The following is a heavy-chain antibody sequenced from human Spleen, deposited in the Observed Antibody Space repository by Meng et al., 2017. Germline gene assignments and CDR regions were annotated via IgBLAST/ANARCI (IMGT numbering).Heavy chain of an antibody. J-gene: IGHJ3*02. CDR1: GFTVSSNY. CDR3: ARVAASSGYPDAFDI. V-gene: IGHV3-53*04. D-gene: IGHD3-22*01. Sequence: GGSLRLSCAASGFTVSSNYMSWVRQAPGKGLEWVSVIYSGGSTYYADPVKGRFTIARHNSRNTLDLQMNNLRAEDTALYYCARVAASSGYPDAFDIWGQGTMVTGSS. CDR2: IYSGGST.